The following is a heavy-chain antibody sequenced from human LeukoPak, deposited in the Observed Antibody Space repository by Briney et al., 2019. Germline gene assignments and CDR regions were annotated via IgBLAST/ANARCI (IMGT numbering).Heavy chain of an antibody. J-gene: IGHJ4*02. CDR3: AGTNNVFYYFDY. D-gene: IGHD1/OR15-1a*01. CDR1: GGSISNYY. CDR2: IYYSGST. Sequence: SETLSLTCTLSGGSISNYYWNWIRQPPGKGLDWIGYIYYSGSTKYNPSLKSRVTISVDTSKNQFSLRLSSVTAADTAVYYCAGTNNVFYYFDYWGQGTLVTVSS. V-gene: IGHV4-59*01.